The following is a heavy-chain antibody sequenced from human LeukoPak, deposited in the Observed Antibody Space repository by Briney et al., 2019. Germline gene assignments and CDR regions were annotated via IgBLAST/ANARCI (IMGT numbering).Heavy chain of an antibody. Sequence: SGTLSLICAVSGDSISSSNWWSWVRQPPGKGLEWIGEIYHSGSANYNPSLGSRVTISVDKSKNQFSLKLSSVTAADTAVYYCARELAVTGTIDYWGQGTLVTVSS. CDR1: GDSISSSNW. CDR3: ARELAVTGTIDY. J-gene: IGHJ4*02. CDR2: IYHSGSA. V-gene: IGHV4-4*02. D-gene: IGHD6-19*01.